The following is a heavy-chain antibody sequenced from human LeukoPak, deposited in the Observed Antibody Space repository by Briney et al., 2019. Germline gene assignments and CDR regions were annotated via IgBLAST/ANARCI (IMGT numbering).Heavy chain of an antibody. CDR3: ARVGSDYYDSSGYRGAFDI. D-gene: IGHD3-22*01. CDR2: INPSGGST. CDR1: GYTFTSYY. V-gene: IGHV1-46*01. Sequence: ASVKVSCKASGYTFTSYYMHWVRQAPGQGLEWMGIINPSGGSTSYAQKFQGRVTMTRDTSTSTVYMELSSLRSEDTAVYYCARVGSDYYDSSGYRGAFDIWGQGTMVTVPS. J-gene: IGHJ3*02.